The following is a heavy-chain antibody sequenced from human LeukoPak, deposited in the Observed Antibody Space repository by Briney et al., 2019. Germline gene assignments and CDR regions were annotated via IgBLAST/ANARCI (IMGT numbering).Heavy chain of an antibody. CDR3: ARDRDFGVGNWFDP. D-gene: IGHD3-3*01. J-gene: IGHJ5*02. Sequence: GGSLRLSCAASGFTFSDYSMNWVRQAPGKGLEWVSSISRSSSYIYYADSMKGRFTISRDDAKNSLSLQMNSLRAEDTAVYYCARDRDFGVGNWFDPWGQGVLVTVSA. CDR2: ISRSSSYI. V-gene: IGHV3-21*01. CDR1: GFTFSDYS.